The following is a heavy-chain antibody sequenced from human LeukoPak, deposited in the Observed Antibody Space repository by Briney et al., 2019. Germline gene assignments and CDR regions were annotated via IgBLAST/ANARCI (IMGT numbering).Heavy chain of an antibody. D-gene: IGHD3-22*01. V-gene: IGHV3-23*01. CDR3: AKDLDSTGSWPPEYFQH. Sequence: GGSLRLSCVASGFTFSSYAMSWVRQAPGKGLEWVSLISTSSRTHYADSMKGRFTISRDNSRNTLYLQINSLRAEDTAVYYCAKDLDSTGSWPPEYFQHWGQGSLVTVSS. CDR2: ISTSSRT. J-gene: IGHJ1*01. CDR1: GFTFSSYA.